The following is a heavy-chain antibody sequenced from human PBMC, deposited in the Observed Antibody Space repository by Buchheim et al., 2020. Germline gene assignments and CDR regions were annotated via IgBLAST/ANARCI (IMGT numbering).Heavy chain of an antibody. CDR1: AFTFSDYY. CDR3: ERMPGIVVAGYYFDY. V-gene: IGHV3-11*01. Sequence: QVQLVESGGGLVKPGGSLRLSCAASAFTFSDYYMSWIRQAPGKGLEWVSYITSSGSIIYYADPVKGRFTISRDNAKNSLSLQMTSVRDEDKGVYYCERMPGIVVAGYYFDYWGQGT. CDR2: ITSSGSII. D-gene: IGHD6-19*01. J-gene: IGHJ4*02.